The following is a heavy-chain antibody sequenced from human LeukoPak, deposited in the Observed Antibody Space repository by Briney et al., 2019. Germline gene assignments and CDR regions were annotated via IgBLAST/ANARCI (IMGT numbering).Heavy chain of an antibody. J-gene: IGHJ4*02. D-gene: IGHD3-16*01. Sequence: GGSLRLSCVASGFTFSAYWMSWVRQAPGKGLEWVANIKQHGDEKYYVDSVKGRFTISRDNAKNSLYLQMNSLRVEDTAVYYCARAVWGEYSSPDWGQGTLVTVSS. CDR3: ARAVWGEYSSPD. V-gene: IGHV3-7*01. CDR2: IKQHGDEK. CDR1: GFTFSAYW.